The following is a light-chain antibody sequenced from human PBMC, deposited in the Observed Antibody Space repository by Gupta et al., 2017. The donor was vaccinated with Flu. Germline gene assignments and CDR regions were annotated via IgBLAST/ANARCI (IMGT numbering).Light chain of an antibody. J-gene: IGKJ2*01. CDR1: QSVRSRY. CDR2: GAS. V-gene: IGKV3-20*01. CDR3: QQYGSSPYT. Sequence: GPLPLSPGEGATLSCRASQSVRSRYLAWYQQRPGQAPRLLIDGASSRATGIPDRFSGGGSGTDFTLTISRLEPEDFAVYYCQQYGSSPYTFGQGTMMEIK.